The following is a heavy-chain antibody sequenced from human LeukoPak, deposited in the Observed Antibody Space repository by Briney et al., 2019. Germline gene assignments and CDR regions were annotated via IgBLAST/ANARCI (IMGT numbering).Heavy chain of an antibody. CDR3: ARDYYDSSGYYYGSS. Sequence: GGSLRLSCAASGFTFSSYNMNWVRQAPGKGLEWVSYISSSSSTIYYADSVKGRFTISRDNAKNSLHLQMNSLRAEDTAVYYCARDYYDSSGYYYGSSWGQGTLVTVSS. J-gene: IGHJ4*02. CDR2: ISSSSSTI. V-gene: IGHV3-48*01. CDR1: GFTFSSYN. D-gene: IGHD3-22*01.